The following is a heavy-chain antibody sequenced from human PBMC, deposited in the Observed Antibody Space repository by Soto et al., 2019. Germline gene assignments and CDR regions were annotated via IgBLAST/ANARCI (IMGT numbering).Heavy chain of an antibody. J-gene: IGHJ4*02. Sequence: SETLSLTCAVSGGSISRGGYSWGWIRQPPGKGLEWIGYIYHSGGTYYNPSLKSRVTISVDRSKNQVVLTMTNMDPVDTATYYCAHRQPTVVTYFDYWGQGTLVTVSS. CDR1: GGSISRGGYS. CDR3: AHRQPTVVTYFDY. CDR2: IYHSGGT. D-gene: IGHD4-17*01. V-gene: IGHV4-30-2*02.